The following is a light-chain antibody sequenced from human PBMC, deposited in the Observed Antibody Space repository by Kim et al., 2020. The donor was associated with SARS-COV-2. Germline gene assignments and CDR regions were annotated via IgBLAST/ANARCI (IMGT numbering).Light chain of an antibody. CDR2: KAS. Sequence: STRAASVGDRFIITGRDSQSHSMGLAWYQQKPGKAPKLLISKASSLQSGVPSRCSGSGSGTEFTLTISSLQPDDFGTYFCQQYDNYFGQGTKLEI. V-gene: IGKV1-5*03. J-gene: IGKJ2*01. CDR3: QQYDNY. CDR1: QSHSMG.